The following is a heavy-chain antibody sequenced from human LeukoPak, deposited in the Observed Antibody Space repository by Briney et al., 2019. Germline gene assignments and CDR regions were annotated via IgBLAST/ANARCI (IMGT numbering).Heavy chain of an antibody. J-gene: IGHJ6*03. CDR3: ARGHYYYDSSGYYYYYYYMDV. D-gene: IGHD3-22*01. V-gene: IGHV3-7*01. Sequence: GGSLRLSCAASGFTFSSYWMSWVRQAPGKGLEWVANIKQDGSEKYYVDSVKGRFTISRDNAKNSLYLQMNSLRAEDTAAYYCARGHYYYDSSGYYYYYYYMDVWGKGTTVTVSS. CDR1: GFTFSSYW. CDR2: IKQDGSEK.